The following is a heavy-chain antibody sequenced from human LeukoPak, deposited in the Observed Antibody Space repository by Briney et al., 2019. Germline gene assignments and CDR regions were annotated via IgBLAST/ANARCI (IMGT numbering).Heavy chain of an antibody. CDR3: ARQGVEDGYKTDFDC. CDR2: IYYSGST. J-gene: IGHJ4*02. Sequence: SETLSLTCTVSGGSISSSSYYWGWIRQPPGKGLEWIGSIYYSGSTYYNPSLKSRVTISVDTSKNQFSLKLSSVTAADTAVYYCARQGVEDGYKTDFDCWGQGTLVTVSS. CDR1: GGSISSSSYY. V-gene: IGHV4-39*01. D-gene: IGHD5-24*01.